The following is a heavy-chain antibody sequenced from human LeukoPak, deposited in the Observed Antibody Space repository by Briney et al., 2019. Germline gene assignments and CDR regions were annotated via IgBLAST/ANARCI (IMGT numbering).Heavy chain of an antibody. CDR2: ISGSGGST. CDR1: GFTFSSYG. J-gene: IGHJ6*03. Sequence: GGSLRLSCAASGFTFSSYGMSWVRQAPGKGLEWVSAISGSGGSTYYADSVKGRFTISRDNSKNTLYLQMNSLRAEDTAVYYCAKAPNYYGSGSYYYYYYMDVWGKGTTVTVSS. D-gene: IGHD3-10*01. V-gene: IGHV3-23*01. CDR3: AKAPNYYGSGSYYYYYYMDV.